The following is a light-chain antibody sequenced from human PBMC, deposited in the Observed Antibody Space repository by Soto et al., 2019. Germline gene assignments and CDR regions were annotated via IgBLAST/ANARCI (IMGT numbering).Light chain of an antibody. CDR2: WAS. J-gene: IGKJ1*01. CDR1: QTVFYSSNNKNY. CDR3: MQGTHWPPT. V-gene: IGKV4-1*01. Sequence: DIVMTQSPDSLAVSLGEMATINCKSSQTVFYSSNNKNYLAWYQQKPGQPPKXLIYWASARDSGVSERFSGSGSGSNFTLRISRVEAEDLVVYYCMQGTHWPPTFGQGTKVDIK.